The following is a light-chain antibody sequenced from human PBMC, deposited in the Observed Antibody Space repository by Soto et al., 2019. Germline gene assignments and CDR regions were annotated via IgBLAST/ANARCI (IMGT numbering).Light chain of an antibody. J-gene: IGKJ4*01. CDR2: DAS. V-gene: IGKV2-28*01. CDR1: QILLHSNGYNY. CDR3: QQTYSTPLT. Sequence: IVMTQSPRSLPVSPAEPASVSCRSSQILLHSNGYNYLDWYLQKPGQSPQLLIYDASSLQSGVPPGLSGSGSGTDFTLSINSLQPEDFATYYCQQTYSTPLTFGGGTKVDIK.